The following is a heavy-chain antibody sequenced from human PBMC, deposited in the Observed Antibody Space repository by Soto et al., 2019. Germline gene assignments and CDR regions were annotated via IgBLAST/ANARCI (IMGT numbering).Heavy chain of an antibody. CDR1: GGSISSSSYS. V-gene: IGHV4-30-2*02. Sequence: PSETLSLTCAVSGGSISSSSYSWSWIRQPPGKGLEWIGYIYHSGCTYYNPSLKSRVTLSVDRSKNHFTLQLTSVTVADTAVYYCATSYGNAWYTYWGQGTQVTVSS. J-gene: IGHJ4*02. D-gene: IGHD6-13*01. CDR2: IYHSGCT. CDR3: ATSYGNAWYTY.